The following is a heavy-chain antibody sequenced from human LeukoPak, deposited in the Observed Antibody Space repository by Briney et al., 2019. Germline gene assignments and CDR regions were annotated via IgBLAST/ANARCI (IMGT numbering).Heavy chain of an antibody. CDR3: ARDLYSRSWYFVSPGGY. J-gene: IGHJ4*02. V-gene: IGHV3-30*02. CDR1: GFTFSSYG. CDR2: IRYDGSNK. D-gene: IGHD6-13*01. Sequence: PGGSLRLSCAASGFTFSSYGMHWVRQAPGKGLEWVAFIRYDGSNKYYADSVKGRFTISRDNAKNSLYLQMNSLRAEDTALYYCARDLYSRSWYFVSPGGYWGQGTLVTVSS.